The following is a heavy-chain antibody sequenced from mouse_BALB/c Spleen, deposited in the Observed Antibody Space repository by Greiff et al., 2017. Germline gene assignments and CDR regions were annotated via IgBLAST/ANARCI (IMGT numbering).Heavy chain of an antibody. V-gene: IGHV5-17*02. J-gene: IGHJ4*01. CDR1: GFTFSSFG. D-gene: IGHD2-3*01. Sequence: EVHLVESGGGLVQPGGSRKLSCAASGFTFSSFGMHWVRQAPEKGLEWVAYISSGSSTIYYADTVKGRFTISRDNPKNTLFLQMTSLRSEDTAMYYCARFDGYYAMDYWGQGTSVTVSS. CDR2: ISSGSSTI. CDR3: ARFDGYYAMDY.